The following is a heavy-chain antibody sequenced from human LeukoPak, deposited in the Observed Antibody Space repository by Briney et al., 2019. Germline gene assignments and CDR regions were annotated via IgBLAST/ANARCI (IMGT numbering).Heavy chain of an antibody. V-gene: IGHV3-7*01. J-gene: IGHJ3*02. CDR1: GFTFSHDW. D-gene: IGHD2-21*02. Sequence: GGSLRLSCAASGFTFSHDWMSWVRQAPGKGLEWVASIKQDGSGEHYVDSVKGRFTISRDNAKNSLYLQMNSLRAEDTAVYYCARDLDTYVVLTAYDTFDIWGQGTMVTVSS. CDR3: ARDLDTYVVLTAYDTFDI. CDR2: IKQDGSGE.